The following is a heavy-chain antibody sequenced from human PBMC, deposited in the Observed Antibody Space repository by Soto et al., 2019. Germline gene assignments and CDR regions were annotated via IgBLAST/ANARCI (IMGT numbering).Heavy chain of an antibody. Sequence: QVHLVQSGAEVKKPGSSVKVSCRASGGTFNNYAISWVRQAPGQGLEWMGGIIPMFGTTNYAQNFQGRVTITADESTSTAYMEWRSWRSEDTALYYCARGGRTGNFGTDVWGQGTTVTVSS. J-gene: IGHJ6*02. CDR3: ARGGRTGNFGTDV. CDR2: IIPMFGTT. CDR1: GGTFNNYA. V-gene: IGHV1-69*01. D-gene: IGHD3-10*01.